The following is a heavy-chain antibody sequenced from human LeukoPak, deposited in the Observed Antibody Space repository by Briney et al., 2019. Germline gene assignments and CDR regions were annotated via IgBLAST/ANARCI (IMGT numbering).Heavy chain of an antibody. CDR3: ARGAYTYGSDAFAI. CDR1: GDSINSGGFY. Sequence: SQTVSLTCTVSGDSINSGGFYWNWIRQHPGKGLEWIGYIYSSGNTYHNPSHKSRVIISLDTPKNQFSLNLSSVTAADTAVYYCARGAYTYGSDAFAIWGEGTMVAVSS. V-gene: IGHV4-31*03. CDR2: IYSSGNT. D-gene: IGHD5-18*01. J-gene: IGHJ3*02.